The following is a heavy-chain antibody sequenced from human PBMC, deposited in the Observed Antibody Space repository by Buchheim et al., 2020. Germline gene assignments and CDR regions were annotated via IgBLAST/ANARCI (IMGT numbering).Heavy chain of an antibody. Sequence: QLQLQESGPGLVKPSETLSLTCTVSGGPISSSSYYWGWIRQPPGKGLEWIGSIYYSGSTYYNPSLKRRDTLPVDTTKNPFSLKLSSVTAADTAVYCCARLAVVVDVPDYWGQGTL. CDR3: ARLAVVVDVPDY. J-gene: IGHJ4*02. CDR2: IYYSGST. V-gene: IGHV4-39*01. D-gene: IGHD2-15*01. CDR1: GGPISSSSYY.